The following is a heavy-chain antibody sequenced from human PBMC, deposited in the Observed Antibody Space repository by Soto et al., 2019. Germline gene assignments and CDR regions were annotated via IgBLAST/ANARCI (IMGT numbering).Heavy chain of an antibody. CDR1: GFTFSNYG. V-gene: IGHV3-30*03. CDR2: MSNDGKNK. J-gene: IGHJ4*01. D-gene: IGHD2-2*01. CDR3: AREVYCRSNSCLRNIVEY. Sequence: QVQLVESGGGVVQPGRSLRLSCAASGFTFSNYGMHGVRQAPGKGLELVAIMSNDGKNKFYADSVKGRFTISRDDSKNTLYPQMDSLKNDDTAVYYCAREVYCRSNSCLRNIVEYWGHGTLVTVSS.